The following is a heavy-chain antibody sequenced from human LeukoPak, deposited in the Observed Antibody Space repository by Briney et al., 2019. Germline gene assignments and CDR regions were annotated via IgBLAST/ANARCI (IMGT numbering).Heavy chain of an antibody. CDR3: ATGIQAGASNWYFDL. CDR2: FDPEDGET. J-gene: IGHJ2*01. Sequence: GASVKVSCKVSGYTLTELSMHWVRQAPGKGLEWMGGFDPEDGETIYAQKFQGRVTMTEDTSTDTAYMELSSLRSEDTAVYYCATGIQAGASNWYFDLWGRGTLVTVSS. CDR1: GYTLTELS. V-gene: IGHV1-24*01. D-gene: IGHD4/OR15-4a*01.